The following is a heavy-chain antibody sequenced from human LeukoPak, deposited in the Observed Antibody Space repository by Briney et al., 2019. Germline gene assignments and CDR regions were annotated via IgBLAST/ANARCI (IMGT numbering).Heavy chain of an antibody. V-gene: IGHV3-23*01. CDR2: ISGSGGST. CDR3: ASGCSSTSCYPNTQYYYYGMDV. D-gene: IGHD2-2*01. Sequence: GGSLRLSCAASGFTFSSYSMNWVRQAPGKGLEWVAAISGSGGSTYYADSVKGRFTISRDNSKNTLYLQMNSLRAEDTAVYYCASGCSSTSCYPNTQYYYYGMDVWGQGTTVTVSS. J-gene: IGHJ6*02. CDR1: GFTFSSYS.